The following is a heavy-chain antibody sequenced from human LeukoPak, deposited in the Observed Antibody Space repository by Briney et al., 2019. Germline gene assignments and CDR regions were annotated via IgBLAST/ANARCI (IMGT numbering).Heavy chain of an antibody. CDR2: IDYSGST. CDR1: GGSITSSTYY. D-gene: IGHD6-19*01. CDR3: AKLGYSSGWYWFDP. Sequence: PSETLSLTCTVSGGSITSSTYYWGWIRQPPGKGLEWMESIDYSGSTNYNPSLKSRVTIFVDTSKNQFSLKLSSVTASDTALYYCAKLGYSSGWYWFDPWGQGTLVTVSS. V-gene: IGHV4-39*01. J-gene: IGHJ5*02.